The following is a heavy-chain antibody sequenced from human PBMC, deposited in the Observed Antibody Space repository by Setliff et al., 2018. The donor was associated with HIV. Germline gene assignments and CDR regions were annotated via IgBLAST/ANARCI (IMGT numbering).Heavy chain of an antibody. CDR1: GFTFTAHG. CDR3: ARGNTMVTDFDY. Sequence: PGGSLRLSCAASGFTFTAHGMHWVRQAPDKGLEWLSYISDTSATISYADSVKGRFTISRDNAKNSLYLQMNSLRAEDTAVYYCARGNTMVTDFDYWGQGTLVTVSS. D-gene: IGHD3-10*01. CDR2: ISDTSATI. V-gene: IGHV3-48*01. J-gene: IGHJ4*02.